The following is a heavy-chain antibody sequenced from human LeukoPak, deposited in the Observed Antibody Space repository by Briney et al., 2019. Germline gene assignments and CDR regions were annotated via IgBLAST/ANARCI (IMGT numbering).Heavy chain of an antibody. CDR3: AKNSGSSYYFDY. Sequence: GGSLRLSCAASGFTFSSYAMSWVRQAPGKGLEWVSAISDSGGSTYYADSVKGRFTISRDNSKNTLYLQMNSLRAEDTAVYYCAKNSGSSYYFDYWGQGTLVTVSS. J-gene: IGHJ4*02. CDR2: ISDSGGST. CDR1: GFTFSSYA. D-gene: IGHD1-26*01. V-gene: IGHV3-23*01.